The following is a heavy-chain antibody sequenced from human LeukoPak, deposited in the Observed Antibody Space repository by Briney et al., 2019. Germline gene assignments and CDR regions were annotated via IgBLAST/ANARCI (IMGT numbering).Heavy chain of an antibody. CDR1: GGSISSYY. J-gene: IGHJ3*02. CDR3: ARAGRMAEPGTFDI. D-gene: IGHD6-19*01. V-gene: IGHV4-4*07. CDR2: IYTSGST. Sequence: SETLSLTCTVSGGSISSYYWTWIRQPAGKGLEWIGRIYTSGSTDYNPSLKSRVTMSIDTSKNRFSLKLSSVTSADTAVYYCARAGRMAEPGTFDIWGQGTMVTVSS.